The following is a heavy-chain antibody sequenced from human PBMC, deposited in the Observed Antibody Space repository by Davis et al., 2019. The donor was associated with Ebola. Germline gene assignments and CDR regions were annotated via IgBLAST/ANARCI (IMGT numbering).Heavy chain of an antibody. Sequence: GGSLRLSCSASGFTFSSYAMHWVRQAPGKGLEYVSAISSNGGSTYYADSVKGRFTISRDNSKNTLYLQMNSLRAEDTAVYYCARDGGYCSGGSCYATDYWGQGTLVTVSS. V-gene: IGHV3-64*04. CDR1: GFTFSSYA. CDR2: ISSNGGST. J-gene: IGHJ4*02. CDR3: ARDGGYCSGGSCYATDY. D-gene: IGHD2-15*01.